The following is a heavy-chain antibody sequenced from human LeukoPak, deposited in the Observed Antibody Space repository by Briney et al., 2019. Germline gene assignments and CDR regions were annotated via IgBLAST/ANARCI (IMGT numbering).Heavy chain of an antibody. V-gene: IGHV3-11*01. J-gene: IGHJ4*02. CDR1: GFTFSDYY. Sequence: GGSLRLSCAASGFTFSDYYMSWIRQAPGEGLEWVSYISSSGSSIYYADSVKGRFTMSRDNAKNSLYLQMNSLRAEDTAVYYCAGTLSVVPAAIGYWGQGTLVTVSS. CDR2: ISSSGSSI. D-gene: IGHD2-2*01. CDR3: AGTLSVVPAAIGY.